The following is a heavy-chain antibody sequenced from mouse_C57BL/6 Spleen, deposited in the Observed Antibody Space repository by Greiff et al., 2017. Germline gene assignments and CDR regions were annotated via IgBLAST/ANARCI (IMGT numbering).Heavy chain of an antibody. CDR3: TSSITTVVTSYSLDY. Sequence: EVQLVESGGGLVQPGGSMKLSCAASGFTFSDAWMDWVRQSPEKGLEWVAEIRNKANNHATYYAKSVKGRFTISRDDSKSSVYLQMNSLRAEDTGKYYGTSSITTVVTSYSLDYGDQGTTLTVSA. CDR2: IRNKANNHAT. D-gene: IGHD1-1*01. V-gene: IGHV6-6*01. J-gene: IGHJ2*01. CDR1: GFTFSDAW.